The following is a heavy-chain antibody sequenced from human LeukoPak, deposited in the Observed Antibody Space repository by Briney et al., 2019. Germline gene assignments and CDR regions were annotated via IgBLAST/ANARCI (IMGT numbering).Heavy chain of an antibody. CDR1: GGSISSYY. D-gene: IGHD3-10*01. V-gene: IGHV4-4*07. J-gene: IGHJ4*02. CDR2: IYTSGST. Sequence: KPSETLFLTCTVSGGSISSYYWSWIRQPAGKGLEWIGCIYTSGSTNYNPSLKSRVTMSVDTSKNQFSLKLSSVTAADTAVYYCARDNYYGSGSVVDYWGQGTLVTVSS. CDR3: ARDNYYGSGSVVDY.